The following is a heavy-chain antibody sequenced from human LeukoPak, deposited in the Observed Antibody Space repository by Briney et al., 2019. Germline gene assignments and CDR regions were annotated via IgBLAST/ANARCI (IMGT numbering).Heavy chain of an antibody. D-gene: IGHD3-10*01. CDR2: LIPIFGTA. Sequence: ASVKVSCKASGGTFSSYAISWVRQAPGQGLEWMGGLIPIFGTANYAQKFQGRVTITADESTSTAYMELSSLRSEDTAVYYCARVLPYGSGSYDAFDIWGQGTMVTVSS. J-gene: IGHJ3*02. V-gene: IGHV1-69*13. CDR1: GGTFSSYA. CDR3: ARVLPYGSGSYDAFDI.